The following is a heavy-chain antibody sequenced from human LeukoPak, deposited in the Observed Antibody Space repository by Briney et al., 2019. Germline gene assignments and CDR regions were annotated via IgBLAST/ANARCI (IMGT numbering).Heavy chain of an antibody. CDR1: EFTFTNYG. Sequence: PGGSLRLSCAASEFTFTNYGMHWARQAPGKGLEWAAVISYDGSNRYYGDSVKGRFTISRDNSKNTLYLQMNSLRAEDTAVYYCAKELVGATSVWGQGTLVTVSS. CDR2: ISYDGSNR. J-gene: IGHJ4*02. CDR3: AKELVGATSV. V-gene: IGHV3-30*18. D-gene: IGHD1-26*01.